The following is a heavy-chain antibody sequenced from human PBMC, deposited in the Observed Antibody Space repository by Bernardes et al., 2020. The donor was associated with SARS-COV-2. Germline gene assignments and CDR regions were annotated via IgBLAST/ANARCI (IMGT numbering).Heavy chain of an antibody. CDR1: GFTFYDFA. CDR2: ISWNSGSI. Sequence: SLILSCSASGFTFYDFAMHWVRHSPGKGLEWVSGISWNSGSIGYAASVKGRFTISRDNAKNSLYLQMNSLRPDDTALYYCAKDYETGELGIAVEGYCGHWGQGTLVTVSS. J-gene: IGHJ4*02. CDR3: AKDYETGELGIAVEGYCGH. D-gene: IGHD6-19*01. V-gene: IGHV3-9*01.